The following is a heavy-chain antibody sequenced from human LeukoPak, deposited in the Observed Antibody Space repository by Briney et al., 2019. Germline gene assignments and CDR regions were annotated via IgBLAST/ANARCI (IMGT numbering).Heavy chain of an antibody. CDR1: GYTFTGYY. D-gene: IGHD5-12*01. V-gene: IGHV1-2*02. Sequence: APVKVSCKASGYTFTGYYMHWVRQAPGQGLEWMGWINPNSGGTNYAQKFQGRVTMTRDTSISTAYMELSRLRSDDTAVYYCARDRSYYSGYESWGQGTLVTVSS. J-gene: IGHJ4*02. CDR2: INPNSGGT. CDR3: ARDRSYYSGYES.